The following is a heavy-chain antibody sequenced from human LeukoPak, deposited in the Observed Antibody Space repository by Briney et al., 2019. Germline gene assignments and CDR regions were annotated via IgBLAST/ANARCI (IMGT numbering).Heavy chain of an antibody. D-gene: IGHD3-22*01. CDR2: ISGSGGST. V-gene: IGHV3-23*01. CDR1: GFTVSSNY. CDR3: AKSTVITMIVVVINGYYFDY. Sequence: TGGSLRLSCAASGFTVSSNYMSWVRQAPGKGLEWVSAISGSGGSTYYADSVKGRFTISRDNSKNTLYLQMNSLRAEDTAVYYCAKSTVITMIVVVINGYYFDYWGQGTLVTVSS. J-gene: IGHJ4*02.